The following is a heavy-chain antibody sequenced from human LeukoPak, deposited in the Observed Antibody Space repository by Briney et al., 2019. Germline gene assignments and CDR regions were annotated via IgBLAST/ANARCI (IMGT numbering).Heavy chain of an antibody. CDR1: GDSFSRYY. D-gene: IGHD3-10*01. Sequence: PSETLSLTCSVSGDSFSRYYWNWIRQPPGKGLEWIGSFYYNGGTNYNSSLRSRATISVGTSKTQFSLRLSSVTAADTAIYYCARLFYDNTGVSYYFDSWGQGVQVTVSS. CDR2: FYYNGGT. CDR3: ARLFYDNTGVSYYFDS. J-gene: IGHJ4*02. V-gene: IGHV4-59*01.